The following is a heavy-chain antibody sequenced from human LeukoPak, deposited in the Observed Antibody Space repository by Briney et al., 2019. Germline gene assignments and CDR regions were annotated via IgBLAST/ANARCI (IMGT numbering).Heavy chain of an antibody. D-gene: IGHD3-22*01. V-gene: IGHV4-34*01. CDR3: ARRRYDASGYYPSRGRYFDY. CDR2: INHSGST. J-gene: IGHJ4*02. Sequence: GSLRLSCAASGFTFSSYTMNWVRQPPGKGLEWIGEINHSGSTNYNPSLKSRVTISVDTSKNQFSLKLSSVTAADTAVYYCARRRYDASGYYPSRGRYFDYWGQGTLATVSS. CDR1: GFTFSSYT.